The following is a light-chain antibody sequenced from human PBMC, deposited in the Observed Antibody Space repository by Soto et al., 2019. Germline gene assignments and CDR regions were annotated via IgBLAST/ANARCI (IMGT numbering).Light chain of an antibody. CDR1: SGHSSYT. J-gene: IGLJ2*01. CDR2: VKSDGSH. CDR3: QTWGTGPHVV. Sequence: QPVLTQSPSASASLGASVKLTCTLSSGHSSYTIAWHQQQPEKGPRYLMKVKSDGSHIKGDGIPDRFSASSSGAERYLIISSLQSDDEADYYCQTWGTGPHVVFGGGTQLTVL. V-gene: IGLV4-69*01.